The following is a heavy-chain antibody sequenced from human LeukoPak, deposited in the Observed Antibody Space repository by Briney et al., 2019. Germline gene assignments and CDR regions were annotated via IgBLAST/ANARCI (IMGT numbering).Heavy chain of an antibody. Sequence: SETLSLTCAVYGGSFSGYYWSWIRQPPGKGLEWIGEINHSGSTNYNPSLKSRVTISVDTSKNQFSLKLSSVTAADTGVYYCARWREEYDSSGYPWYFDYWGQGTLVTVSS. J-gene: IGHJ4*02. V-gene: IGHV4-34*01. CDR1: GGSFSGYY. D-gene: IGHD3-22*01. CDR3: ARWREEYDSSGYPWYFDY. CDR2: INHSGST.